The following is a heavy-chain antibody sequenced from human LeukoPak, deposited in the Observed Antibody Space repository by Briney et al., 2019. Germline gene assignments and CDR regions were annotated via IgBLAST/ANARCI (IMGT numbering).Heavy chain of an antibody. V-gene: IGHV4-61*01. D-gene: IGHD2-2*01. CDR1: GYSVSSGYY. Sequence: SETLSLTCTVAGYSVSSGYYWGWIRQPPGKGLEWIGPIYYTGSTNYNPSLKSRVTISVATTKNQFSLKLGSVNAADTAVDFCARVTLDRLYRYSDLWGRGTVVTVSS. CDR2: IYYTGST. J-gene: IGHJ2*01. CDR3: ARVTLDRLYRYSDL.